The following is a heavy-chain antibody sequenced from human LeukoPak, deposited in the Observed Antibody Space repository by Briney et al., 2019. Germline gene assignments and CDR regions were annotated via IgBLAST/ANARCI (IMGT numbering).Heavy chain of an antibody. J-gene: IGHJ5*02. Sequence: PSETLSLTCTVSGGSISSGGYYWSWIRQHPGKGLEWIGYIYYSGSTNYNPSLKSRVTISVDKSKNQFSLKLSSVTAADTAVYYCARKLSPNWFDPWGQGTLVTVSS. CDR1: GGSISSGGYY. CDR3: ARKLSPNWFDP. V-gene: IGHV4-31*03. D-gene: IGHD1-1*01. CDR2: IYYSGST.